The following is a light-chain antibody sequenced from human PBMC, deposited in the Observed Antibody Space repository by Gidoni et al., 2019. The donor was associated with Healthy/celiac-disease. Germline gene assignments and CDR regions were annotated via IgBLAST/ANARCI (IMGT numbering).Light chain of an antibody. CDR2: AAS. Sequence: DIQLTQSPSFLSASVGDRVTITCRASQGISSYLAWYQQKPGKAPNLLIYAASTLQRGVPSRFSGSGSGTEFTLTISSLQPEDFAAYYCQQLNSYPLTFGGGTKVEIK. J-gene: IGKJ4*01. CDR3: QQLNSYPLT. CDR1: QGISSY. V-gene: IGKV1-9*01.